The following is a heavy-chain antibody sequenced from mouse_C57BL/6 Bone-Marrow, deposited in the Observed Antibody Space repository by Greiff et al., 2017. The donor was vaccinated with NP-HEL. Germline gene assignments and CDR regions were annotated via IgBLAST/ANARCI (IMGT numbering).Heavy chain of an antibody. Sequence: VQLQQSGPELVKPGASVKISCKASGYTFTDYYMNWVKQSHGKSLEWIGDINPNNGGTSYTQKFKGKATLTVDKSSSTAYMELRSLTSEDSAVYYCARKGAYGSSSFDYWGQGTTLTVSS. J-gene: IGHJ2*01. CDR1: GYTFTDYY. V-gene: IGHV1-26*01. D-gene: IGHD1-1*01. CDR2: INPNNGGT. CDR3: ARKGAYGSSSFDY.